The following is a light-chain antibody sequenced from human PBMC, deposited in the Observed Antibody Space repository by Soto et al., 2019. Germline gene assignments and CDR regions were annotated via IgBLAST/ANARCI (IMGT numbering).Light chain of an antibody. J-gene: IGKJ5*01. CDR1: QSVGTY. V-gene: IGKV3D-20*01. CDR3: QQYGNSPQIT. CDR2: DSS. Sequence: IVLTQSPATLSLSPGERATLSCGASQSVGTYVAWYKQKPGLAPRLVIFDSSTRPTGIPDRFSGSGSGTDFTLTISRLEPEDFAVYFCQQYGNSPQITFGQGTRLEIK.